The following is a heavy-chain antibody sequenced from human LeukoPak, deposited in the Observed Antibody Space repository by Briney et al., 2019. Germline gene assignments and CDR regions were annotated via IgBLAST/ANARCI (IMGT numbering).Heavy chain of an antibody. CDR2: MNPNSGNT. D-gene: IGHD6-25*01. CDR3: ARAPAAEDY. CDR1: GYTFTSYG. V-gene: IGHV1-8*02. Sequence: GASVKVSCKASGYTFTSYGISWVRQAPGQGLEWMGWMNPNSGNTGYAQKFQGRVTMTRNTSISTAYMELSSLRSEDTAVYYCARAPAAEDYWGQGTLVTVSS. J-gene: IGHJ4*02.